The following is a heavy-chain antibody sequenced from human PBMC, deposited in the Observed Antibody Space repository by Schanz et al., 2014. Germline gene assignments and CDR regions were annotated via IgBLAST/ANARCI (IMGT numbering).Heavy chain of an antibody. J-gene: IGHJ4*02. CDR1: GFTLSSYA. D-gene: IGHD2-15*01. Sequence: VQLVESGGGVVQPGRSLRLSCAAYGFTLSSYAMHWVRQAPGKGLEWVAVISYDGSNKYYADSVKGRFTISRDNSKNTLYLQMNTLRAEDTAVYYCARDRGYCSGGSCLTFDYWGQGALXTVSS. CDR3: ARDRGYCSGGSCLTFDY. V-gene: IGHV3-30-3*01. CDR2: ISYDGSNK.